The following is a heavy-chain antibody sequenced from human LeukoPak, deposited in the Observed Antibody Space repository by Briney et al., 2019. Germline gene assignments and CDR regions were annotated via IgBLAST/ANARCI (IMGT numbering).Heavy chain of an antibody. Sequence: PSETLSLTCTVSGGSISSSSYYWGWIRQPPGKGLEWIGSIYYSGSTYYNPSLKSRVTISVDTSKNQFSLKLSSVTAADTAVYYCAREVGATPGNYWGQGTLVTVSS. V-gene: IGHV4-39*07. D-gene: IGHD1-26*01. CDR1: GGSISSSSYY. CDR3: AREVGATPGNY. CDR2: IYYSGST. J-gene: IGHJ4*02.